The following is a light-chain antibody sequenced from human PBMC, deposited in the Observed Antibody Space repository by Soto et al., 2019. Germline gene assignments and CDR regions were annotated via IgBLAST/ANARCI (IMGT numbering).Light chain of an antibody. CDR1: QSVSTSY. V-gene: IGKV3-20*01. CDR2: GAS. J-gene: IGKJ4*01. CDR3: QQYGSVPLT. Sequence: VLTQSPGTLSLSPGERATLSCRASQSVSTSYLAWYQQKPGQAPRLLIYGASSSATGIPDRFSGSGSGADFPLTISRLEPEDFAVYYCQQYGSVPLTFGGGTKVEIK.